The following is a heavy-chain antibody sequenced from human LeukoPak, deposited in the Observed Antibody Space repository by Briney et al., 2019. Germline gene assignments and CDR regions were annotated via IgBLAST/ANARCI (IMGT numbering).Heavy chain of an antibody. J-gene: IGHJ6*02. D-gene: IGHD4-17*01. CDR2: TYYRSKLYN. CDR3: ARGKTTVTTVSYYYGMDV. Sequence: SQTLSLTCGISGDIVSSNSAAGKWIRQSPSRGLEWLVRTYYRSKLYNDYAVSVKSRITINPDTSKNQFSLQLNSVSPEDTAVYYCARGKTTVTTVSYYYGMDVWGQGTTVTVSS. V-gene: IGHV6-1*01. CDR1: GDIVSSNSAA.